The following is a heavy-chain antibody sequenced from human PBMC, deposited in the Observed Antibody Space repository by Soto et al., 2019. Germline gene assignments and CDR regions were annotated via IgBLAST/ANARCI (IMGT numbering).Heavy chain of an antibody. D-gene: IGHD3-10*01. CDR1: GYAFINYA. J-gene: IGHJ4*02. Sequence: QVQLVQSGAEVKKPGPSVKVSYKASGYAFINYAVTWVRQAPGAGLEWMGWISPSNDNSYSAQKFQYIVTMSTDTSSHTAYLALRLLTSDDTAVYCCSREGRNTRTSDYWRPGTLVTVSS. CDR3: SREGRNTRTSDY. CDR2: ISPSNDNS. V-gene: IGHV1-18*01.